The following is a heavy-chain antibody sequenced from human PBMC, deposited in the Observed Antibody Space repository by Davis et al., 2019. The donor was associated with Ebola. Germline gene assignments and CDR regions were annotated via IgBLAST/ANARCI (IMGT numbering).Heavy chain of an antibody. CDR2: ISSSSSYI. D-gene: IGHD2-15*01. V-gene: IGHV3-21*01. J-gene: IGHJ2*01. Sequence: GESLKISCAASGFTFSSYSMNWVRQAPGKGLEWVSSISSSSSYIYYADSVKGRFTISRDNSKNTVYLQMNSLRAEDTAVYYCARVWGYCSGGSCYSDWYFDLWGRGTLVTVSS. CDR1: GFTFSSYS. CDR3: ARVWGYCSGGSCYSDWYFDL.